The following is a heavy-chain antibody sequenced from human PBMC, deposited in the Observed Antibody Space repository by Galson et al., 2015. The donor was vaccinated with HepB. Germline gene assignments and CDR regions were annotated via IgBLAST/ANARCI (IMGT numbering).Heavy chain of an antibody. CDR1: GFTFSSYW. V-gene: IGHV3-7*03. CDR3: ARDGITIFGEEDY. D-gene: IGHD3-3*01. CDR2: IKQDGSEK. Sequence: SLRLSCAASGFTFSSYWMSWVRQAPGKGLEWVANIKQDGSEKYYVDSVKGRFTISRDNAKNSLYLLMNSLRAEDTAVYFCARDGITIFGEEDYWGQGTLVTVSS. J-gene: IGHJ4*02.